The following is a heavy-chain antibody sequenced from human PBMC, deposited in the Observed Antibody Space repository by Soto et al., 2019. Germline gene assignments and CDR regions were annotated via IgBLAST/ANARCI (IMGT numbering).Heavy chain of an antibody. CDR3: AKRSGFDSGLFDY. D-gene: IGHD5-12*01. CDR1: GLTFTKYA. Sequence: GGSLRLSCGVSGLTFTKYAMSWVRQAPGKGLEWVSAIGGSGSATNCADSVKGRFTISRDNFKNTVSLQMNSLRVEDTAIYFCAKRSGFDSGLFDYWGQGSLVTVSS. CDR2: IGGSGSAT. V-gene: IGHV3-23*01. J-gene: IGHJ4*02.